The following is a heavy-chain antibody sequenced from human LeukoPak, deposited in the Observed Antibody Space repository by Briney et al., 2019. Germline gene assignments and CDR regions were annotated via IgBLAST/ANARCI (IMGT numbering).Heavy chain of an antibody. Sequence: PSETLSLTCTVSGGSISSSSYYWGWIRQPPGKGLEWIGSIYYSGSTYYNPSLKSRVTISVDTSKNQFSLKLSSVTAADTAVYYCARETRGSWYFYYWGQGTLVTVSS. CDR1: GGSISSSSYY. V-gene: IGHV4-39*01. CDR3: ARETRGSWYFYY. J-gene: IGHJ4*02. CDR2: IYYSGST. D-gene: IGHD6-13*01.